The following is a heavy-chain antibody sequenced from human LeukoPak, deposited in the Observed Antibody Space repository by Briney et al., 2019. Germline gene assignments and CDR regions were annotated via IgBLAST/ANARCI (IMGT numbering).Heavy chain of an antibody. V-gene: IGHV3-23*01. CDR2: ISAGSDYT. CDR3: AKDNAYDTMGVAFDI. J-gene: IGHJ3*02. CDR1: GFTFSSYG. D-gene: IGHD3-22*01. Sequence: PGGSLRLSCAASGFTFSSYGMSWVRQAPGKGLEWVSAISAGSDYTNYADSVKGRFTISRDSSKNMLYVQMNSLRAEDTAVYYCAKDNAYDTMGVAFDIWGQGTMVTVSS.